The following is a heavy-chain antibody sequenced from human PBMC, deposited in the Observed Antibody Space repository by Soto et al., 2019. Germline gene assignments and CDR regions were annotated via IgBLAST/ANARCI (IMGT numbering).Heavy chain of an antibody. D-gene: IGHD2-21*02. CDR1: GFTFSSYA. J-gene: IGHJ4*02. Sequence: QVQLVESGGGVVQPGRSLRLSCAASGFTFSSYAMHWVRQAPGKGLEWVAVISYDGSNKYYADSVKGRFTISRDNSKNTLYLQMNSLRAEDTAVYYCARDNGALASCGGDCYPFDYWGQGTLVTVSS. CDR2: ISYDGSNK. CDR3: ARDNGALASCGGDCYPFDY. V-gene: IGHV3-30-3*01.